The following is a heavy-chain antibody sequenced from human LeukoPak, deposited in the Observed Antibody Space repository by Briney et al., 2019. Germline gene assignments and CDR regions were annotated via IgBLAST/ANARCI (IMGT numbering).Heavy chain of an antibody. CDR2: ISGSGGST. Sequence: GGSLRLSCAASGFTFSSYAMSWVRQAPGKGLEWVSAISGSGGSTYYADSVKGRFTISRDNSKNTLYLQMNSLRAEDTAVYYCARDGSIVATMGNWFDPWGQGTLVTVSS. CDR1: GFTFSSYA. CDR3: ARDGSIVATMGNWFDP. D-gene: IGHD5-12*01. V-gene: IGHV3-23*01. J-gene: IGHJ5*02.